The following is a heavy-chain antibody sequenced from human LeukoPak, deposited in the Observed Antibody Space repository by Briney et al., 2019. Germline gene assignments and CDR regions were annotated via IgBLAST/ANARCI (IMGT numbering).Heavy chain of an antibody. CDR2: LSGSGDYT. CDR1: EFIFRKYA. CDR3: ARRRFDY. V-gene: IGHV3-23*01. J-gene: IGHJ4*02. Sequence: GGSLRLSCVASEFIFRKYAMNWVRQAPGKGLEWVSALSGSGDYTYYADSVKGRFTISRDNSKNTLYLQMNSLRAEDTAVYYCARRRFDYWGQGTLVTVSS.